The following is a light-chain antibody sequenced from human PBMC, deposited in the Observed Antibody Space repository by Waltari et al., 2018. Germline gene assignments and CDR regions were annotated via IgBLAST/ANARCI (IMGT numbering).Light chain of an antibody. Sequence: VILTQSPATLSLSPGERATLSCRASQSVSSYLAWYQQKPGQAPRLLIYAASSMATGIPDRFSGSGSGTEFTLTISSLEPEDFAVYYCQNFGSSPYSFGQGTKVEIK. J-gene: IGKJ2*03. CDR2: AAS. CDR3: QNFGSSPYS. V-gene: IGKV3-20*01. CDR1: QSVSSY.